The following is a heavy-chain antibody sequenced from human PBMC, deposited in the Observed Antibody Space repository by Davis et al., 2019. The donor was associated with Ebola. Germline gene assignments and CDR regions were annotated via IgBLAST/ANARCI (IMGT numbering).Heavy chain of an antibody. Sequence: GESLKISCKGSGYNINNYWITWVRQMPGKGLEWMGRIYHSGSYINYSPSFQGHITISADRSISTAYLQWSSLKASDSAIYYCARHRYSTSANDAFNVWGQGTLVTVSS. D-gene: IGHD5-12*01. V-gene: IGHV5-10-1*01. CDR1: GYNINNYW. CDR2: IYHSGSYI. CDR3: ARHRYSTSANDAFNV. J-gene: IGHJ4*02.